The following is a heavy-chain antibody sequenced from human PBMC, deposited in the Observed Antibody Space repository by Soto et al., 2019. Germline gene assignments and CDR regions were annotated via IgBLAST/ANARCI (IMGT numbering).Heavy chain of an antibody. D-gene: IGHD3-22*01. J-gene: IGHJ4*02. CDR3: AKKEGYYYDSSGYYYFDY. Sequence: GGSLRLSCAASGFTFDDYAMHWVRQAPGKGLEWVSGISWNSGSIGYADSVKGRFTISRDNAKNSLYLQMNSLRAEDTALYYCAKKEGYYYDSSGYYYFDYWGQGTLVTVSS. CDR2: ISWNSGSI. CDR1: GFTFDDYA. V-gene: IGHV3-9*01.